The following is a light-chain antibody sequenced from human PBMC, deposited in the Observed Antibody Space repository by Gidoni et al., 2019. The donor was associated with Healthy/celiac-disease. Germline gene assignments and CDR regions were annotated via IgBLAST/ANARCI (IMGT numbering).Light chain of an antibody. CDR1: QSVSSNN. V-gene: IGKV3-20*01. CDR2: GAS. Sequence: IVSTQLPRTQSLAPGATATLSCRASQSVSSNNLAWYQQKPGQPPRLLIYGASSRATGVPDRFSGSGSGTDFTLTISRLEPEDVAVYYCQQYGSSPPWTFGQGTKVEIK. CDR3: QQYGSSPPWT. J-gene: IGKJ1*01.